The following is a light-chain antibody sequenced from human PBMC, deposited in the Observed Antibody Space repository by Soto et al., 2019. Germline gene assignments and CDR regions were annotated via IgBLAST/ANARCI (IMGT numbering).Light chain of an antibody. V-gene: IGLV2-14*01. CDR1: SSDVGGYNF. CDR2: EVN. CDR3: SSWTSSTTQV. J-gene: IGLJ2*01. Sequence: SVLTQPASVSGSPGQSITISCTGTSSDVGGYNFVSWYQQHPGKAPKLMIVEVNNRPSGVSNRFSGSKSGNTASLTISGLQAEDEADYYCSSWTSSTTQVLGGGTKVTVL.